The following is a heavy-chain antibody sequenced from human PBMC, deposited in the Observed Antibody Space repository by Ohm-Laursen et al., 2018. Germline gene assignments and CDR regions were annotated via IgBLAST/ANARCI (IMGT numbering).Heavy chain of an antibody. J-gene: IGHJ4*02. CDR2: ISHNGGSI. D-gene: IGHD5-24*01. CDR1: GFTFSSYA. CDR3: ARATRDGYDY. V-gene: IGHV3-48*01. Sequence: SLRLSCAASGFTFSSYAMSWVRQAPGKGLEWVSYISHNGGSIYYADSVRGRFTISRDNAKNSLYLQINSLTGEDTAVYYCARATRDGYDYWGQGTLVTFSS.